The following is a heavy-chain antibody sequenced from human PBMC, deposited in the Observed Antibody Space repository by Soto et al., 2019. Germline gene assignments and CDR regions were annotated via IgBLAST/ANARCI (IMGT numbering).Heavy chain of an antibody. V-gene: IGHV5-51*01. J-gene: IGHJ4*03. CDR2: IYPGNSHT. CDR3: ATQPATVVIAYGIDD. CDR1: GYSYTSYW. Sequence: PGESLKISCEGSGYSYTSYWSGGVRHMPGKGLECMGIIYPGNSHTRYSPSCQGQVTISADKSISTAYLQWSSLKASDAAIYYCATQPATVVIAYGIDDWGQGTLVTVSS. D-gene: IGHD3-22*01.